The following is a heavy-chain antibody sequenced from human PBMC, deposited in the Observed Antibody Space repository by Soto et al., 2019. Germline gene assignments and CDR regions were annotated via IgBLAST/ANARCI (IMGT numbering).Heavy chain of an antibody. V-gene: IGHV3-74*01. D-gene: IGHD3-10*01. Sequence: GGSLRLSCAASGFTFSSYWMHWVRQAPGKGLVWVSRVYTDGSRTSYADSVKGRFAISRDNAENTLYLQMNSLRAEDTAVYYCARGAGGYYYMDVWGKGTTVTVSS. CDR3: ARGAGGYYYMDV. CDR1: GFTFSSYW. CDR2: VYTDGSRT. J-gene: IGHJ6*03.